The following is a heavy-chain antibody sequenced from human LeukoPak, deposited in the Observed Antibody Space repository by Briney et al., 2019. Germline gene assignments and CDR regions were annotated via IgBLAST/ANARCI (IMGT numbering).Heavy chain of an antibody. J-gene: IGHJ4*02. Sequence: GGSLRLSCAASGFTFSSDSMNWVRQAPGKGLEWVSSISSSSSYIYYADSVKGRFTISRDNAKNSLYLQMNSLRAEDTAVYYCARDPKVPPHYYDSSGYAGNWGQGTLVTVSS. D-gene: IGHD3-22*01. CDR2: ISSSSSYI. CDR1: GFTFSSDS. V-gene: IGHV3-21*01. CDR3: ARDPKVPPHYYDSSGYAGN.